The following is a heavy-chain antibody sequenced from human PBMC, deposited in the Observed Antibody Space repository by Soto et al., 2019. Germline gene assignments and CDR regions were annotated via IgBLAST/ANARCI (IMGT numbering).Heavy chain of an antibody. J-gene: IGHJ4*02. D-gene: IGHD4-17*01. Sequence: QVQLQESGPGLVKPSETLSLTCTVSGGSVSSGSYYWSWIRQPPGKGLEWIGYIYYSGSTNYNPSLKSRVTISVDTSRNQFSLELSSVTAADTAVYYCASYGDYPYYFDYCGKGTLVTVSS. CDR1: GGSVSSGSYY. CDR2: IYYSGST. CDR3: ASYGDYPYYFDY. V-gene: IGHV4-61*01.